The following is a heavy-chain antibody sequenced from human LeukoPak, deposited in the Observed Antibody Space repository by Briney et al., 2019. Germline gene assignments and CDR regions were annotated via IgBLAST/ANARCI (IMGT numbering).Heavy chain of an antibody. Sequence: SVKVSCKASGGTFSSYAISWVRQAPGQGLEWMGGIIPIFGTANYAQKFQGRVTITTDESTSTAYMELSSLRSEDTAVYYCARESGNYDSSGYYLPPGHFDYWGQGTLVTVSS. D-gene: IGHD3-22*01. CDR1: GGTFSSYA. V-gene: IGHV1-69*05. J-gene: IGHJ4*02. CDR3: ARESGNYDSSGYYLPPGHFDY. CDR2: IIPIFGTA.